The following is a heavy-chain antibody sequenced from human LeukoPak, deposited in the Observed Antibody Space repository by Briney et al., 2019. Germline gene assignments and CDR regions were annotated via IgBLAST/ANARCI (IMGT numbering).Heavy chain of an antibody. D-gene: IGHD2-15*01. Sequence: ASVKVSCKASGGTFSSYVINWVRQATGQGLEWMGWMNPNSGNTGYAQKFQGRVTITRNTSISTAYMELSSLRSEDTAVYYCARGRYCSGGSCPLSDPWGQGTLVTVSS. V-gene: IGHV1-8*03. CDR1: GGTFSSYV. CDR3: ARGRYCSGGSCPLSDP. CDR2: MNPNSGNT. J-gene: IGHJ5*02.